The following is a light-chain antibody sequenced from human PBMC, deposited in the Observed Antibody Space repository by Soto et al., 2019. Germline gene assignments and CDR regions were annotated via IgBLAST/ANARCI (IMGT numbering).Light chain of an antibody. J-gene: IGKJ1*01. V-gene: IGKV4-1*01. CDR2: GAS. Sequence: SVMTQSPDSLTVSLGERATINCRSSQSLLYSSNNKNYLAWYQQKPGQAPRLLIYGASNRATGIPDRFSGSGSGTDFTLTISRLEPEDFAVYYCQQYGSSGTFGQGTKVDI. CDR1: QSLLYSSNNKNY. CDR3: QQYGSSGT.